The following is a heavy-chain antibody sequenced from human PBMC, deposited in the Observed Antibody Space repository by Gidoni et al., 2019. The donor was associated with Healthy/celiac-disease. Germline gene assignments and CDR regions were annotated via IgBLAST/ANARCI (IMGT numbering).Heavy chain of an antibody. D-gene: IGHD3-3*01. CDR1: GFTFSSYW. J-gene: IGHJ4*02. V-gene: IGHV3-7*03. CDR3: ARWLRFLEWLSYFDY. Sequence: EVQLVESGGGLVQPGGSLRLSCAVSGFTFSSYWMSWVRQAPGKGLEWVANIKQDGSEKYYVDSVKGRFTISRDNAKNSLYLQMNSLRAEDTAVYYCARWLRFLEWLSYFDYWGQGTLVTVSS. CDR2: IKQDGSEK.